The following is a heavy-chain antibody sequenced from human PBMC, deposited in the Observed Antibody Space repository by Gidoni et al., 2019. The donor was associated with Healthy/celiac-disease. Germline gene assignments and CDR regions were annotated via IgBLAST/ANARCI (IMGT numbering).Heavy chain of an antibody. Sequence: EVQPVQSGAEVKTPGESPRISGRGSGPSFTSYWVSWGRRLPGKGLEWMGWIVPSDSYTNHGPSFHVHVAISADESISTAYLQWSSLTASDTAMYYCARNSAYGSGRKGWFDPWGQGTLVTVSS. CDR2: IVPSDSYT. CDR3: ARNSAYGSGRKGWFDP. V-gene: IGHV5-10-1*01. CDR1: GPSFTSYW. D-gene: IGHD3-10*01. J-gene: IGHJ5*02.